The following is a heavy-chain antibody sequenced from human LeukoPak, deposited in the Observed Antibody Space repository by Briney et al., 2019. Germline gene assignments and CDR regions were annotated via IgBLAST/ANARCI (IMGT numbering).Heavy chain of an antibody. D-gene: IGHD5-12*01. J-gene: IGHJ6*03. V-gene: IGHV3-11*01. Sequence: GGSLRLSCAASGFTFSDYYMSWIRQAPGKGLEWVSYISSSGSTIYYADSVKGRFTISRDNAKNSLYLQMNSLRAEDTAVYYCARDRGIVATPDYYYYYMDVWGKGTTVTVSS. CDR1: GFTFSDYY. CDR3: ARDRGIVATPDYYYYYMDV. CDR2: ISSSGSTI.